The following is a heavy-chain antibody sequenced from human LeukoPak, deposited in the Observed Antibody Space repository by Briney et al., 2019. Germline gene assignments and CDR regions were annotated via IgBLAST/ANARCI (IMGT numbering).Heavy chain of an antibody. CDR3: ARDRYGDHDYYYGMDV. CDR2: IWYDGGNK. D-gene: IGHD4-17*01. Sequence: GGSLRLSCAASRFTFSNYGMHWVRQAPGKGLEWVAVIWYDGGNKYYADFVKGRFTISRDNSKNTLYLQMNSLRAEDTAVYYCARDRYGDHDYYYGMDVWGQGTTVTVSS. J-gene: IGHJ6*02. CDR1: RFTFSNYG. V-gene: IGHV3-33*01.